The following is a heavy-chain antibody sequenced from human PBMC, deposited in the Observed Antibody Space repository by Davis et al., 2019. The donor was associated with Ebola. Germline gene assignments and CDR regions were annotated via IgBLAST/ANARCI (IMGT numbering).Heavy chain of an antibody. Sequence: MPSETLSLTCTVPGGSISSYYWSWIRQPPGKGLEWIGYIYYSGSTNYNPSLKSRVTISVDTSKNQFSLKLSSVTAADTAVYYCAREVAGGFDYWGQGTLVTVSS. J-gene: IGHJ4*02. CDR1: GGSISSYY. V-gene: IGHV4-59*01. CDR3: AREVAGGFDY. D-gene: IGHD6-19*01. CDR2: IYYSGST.